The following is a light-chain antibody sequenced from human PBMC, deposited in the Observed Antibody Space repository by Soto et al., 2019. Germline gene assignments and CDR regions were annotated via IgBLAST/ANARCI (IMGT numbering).Light chain of an antibody. CDR1: QGISNY. V-gene: IGKV1-27*01. J-gene: IGKJ3*01. CDR2: AAS. Sequence: DIQMTQSPSSLSASVGDRVTITCRASQGISNYLAWYQQKPGKVPKLLIYAASTLKSGVPSRFSGSGSGTDFTLTISSLQPEDVATYYCQKYNSAGFTFRPGTKVDIK. CDR3: QKYNSAGFT.